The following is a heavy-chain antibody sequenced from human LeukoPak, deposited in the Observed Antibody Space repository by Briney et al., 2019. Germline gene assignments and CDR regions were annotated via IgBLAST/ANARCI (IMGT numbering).Heavy chain of an antibody. J-gene: IGHJ4*02. V-gene: IGHV4-34*01. CDR1: GGSFSGYY. Sequence: SETLSLTCAVYGGSFSGYYWSWIRQPPGKGLEWIGEINHSGSTNYNPSLKSRVTISVDTSKNQFSLKLSSVTAADTAVYYCASGRPGYCSSTSCYTSDYWGQGTLVTVSS. D-gene: IGHD2-2*02. CDR3: ASGRPGYCSSTSCYTSDY. CDR2: INHSGST.